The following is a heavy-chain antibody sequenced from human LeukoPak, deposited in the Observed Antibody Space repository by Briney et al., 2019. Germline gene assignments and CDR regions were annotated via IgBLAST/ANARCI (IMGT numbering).Heavy chain of an antibody. CDR2: IYASGRS. D-gene: IGHD6-6*01. V-gene: IGHV4-4*07. J-gene: IGHJ4*02. CDR3: ARGESTSSPTGFDY. CDR1: SGSNIVSY. Sequence: SETLSLTCTVSSGSNIVSYWSWIRQPAGKGLEWIGRIYASGRSSYSPALKSRVTMSVDTSTNQISLNQRSVTAADTAVYYCARGESTSSPTGFDYWGQGTLVTVSS.